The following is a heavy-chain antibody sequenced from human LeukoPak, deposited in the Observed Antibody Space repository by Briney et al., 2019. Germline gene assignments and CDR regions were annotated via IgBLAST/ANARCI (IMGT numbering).Heavy chain of an antibody. CDR2: IYTGGTT. CDR3: ARDKLGSGYASDFDY. V-gene: IGHV3-66*02. D-gene: IGHD6-19*01. J-gene: IGHJ4*02. Sequence: GGSLRLSCVASEFTFSNYWMSWVRQAPGKGLEWVSAIYTGGTTYYADSVKGRFTISRDNSKNTLYLQMNNLRAEDSALYFCARDKLGSGYASDFDYWGQGTLVTVSS. CDR1: EFTFSNYW.